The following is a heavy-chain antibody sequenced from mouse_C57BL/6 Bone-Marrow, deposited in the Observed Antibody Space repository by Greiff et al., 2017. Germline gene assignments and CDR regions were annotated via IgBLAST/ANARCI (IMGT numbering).Heavy chain of an antibody. J-gene: IGHJ3*01. V-gene: IGHV1-82*01. CDR3: ASLIYYDYEGAY. CDR2: IYPGDGDT. D-gene: IGHD2-4*01. CDR1: GYAFSSSW. Sequence: QVQLQQSGPELVKPGASVKISCKASGYAFSSSWMNWVKQRPGKGLEWIGRIYPGDGDTNYNGKFKGKATLTADKSSSTAYMQLSSLTSEDSAVYFCASLIYYDYEGAYWGQGTLVTVSA.